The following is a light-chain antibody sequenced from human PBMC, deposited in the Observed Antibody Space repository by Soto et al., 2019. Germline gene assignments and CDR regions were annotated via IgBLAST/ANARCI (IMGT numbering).Light chain of an antibody. CDR3: QSYDSRLSAAV. Sequence: QAVLTQPPSVSGAPGQRVNIACTGSNSNIGAGYDVHWYRQSPGTAPKLLLSGHSHRPSGVPDRFSGSKSGTSAFLAITGLQPGDEADYYCQSYDSRLSAAVFGTGTKLTVL. V-gene: IGLV1-40*01. CDR2: GHS. CDR1: NSNIGAGYD. J-gene: IGLJ1*01.